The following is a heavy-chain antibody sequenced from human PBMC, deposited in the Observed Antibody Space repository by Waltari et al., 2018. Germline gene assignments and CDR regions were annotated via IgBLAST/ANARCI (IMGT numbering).Heavy chain of an antibody. CDR1: GYSISSGYY. CDR3: ARQAYCGGDCFIDY. CDR2: IYHSGST. Sequence: QVQLQESGPGLVKPSATLSLTCAVSGYSISSGYYWGWIRQPPGKGLEWIGSIYHSGSTYYNPSLKSRVTISVDTSKNQFSLKLSSVTAADTAVYYCARQAYCGGDCFIDYWGQGTLVTVSS. J-gene: IGHJ4*02. V-gene: IGHV4-38-2*01. D-gene: IGHD2-21*02.